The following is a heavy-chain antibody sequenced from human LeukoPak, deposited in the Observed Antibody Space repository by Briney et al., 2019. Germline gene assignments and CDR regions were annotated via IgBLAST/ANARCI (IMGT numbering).Heavy chain of an antibody. CDR1: GFTFSNYE. V-gene: IGHV3-48*03. CDR2: ISGSGKNM. Sequence: GGSLRLSCATSGFTFSNYEMNWVRQAPGKGLEWVSYISGSGKNMYYADSVKGRFTISRDNAKNSLYLQMNSLRAEDTAVYYCAELGITMIGGVWGKGTTVTISS. J-gene: IGHJ6*04. D-gene: IGHD3-10*02. CDR3: AELGITMIGGV.